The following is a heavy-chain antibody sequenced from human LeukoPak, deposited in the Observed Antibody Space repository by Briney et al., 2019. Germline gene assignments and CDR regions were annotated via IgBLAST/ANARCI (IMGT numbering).Heavy chain of an antibody. D-gene: IGHD6-19*01. V-gene: IGHV4-38-2*01. J-gene: IGHJ4*02. CDR1: GYSISSGYH. CDR2: IYHSGST. CDR3: ARSPIAVAGPFDY. Sequence: SETLSLTCAVSGYSISSGYHWGWIRQPPGQGLEWIGSIYHSGSTYYNPSLKSRVTISVDTSKNQFSLKLSSVTAADTAVYYCARSPIAVAGPFDYWGQGTLVTVSS.